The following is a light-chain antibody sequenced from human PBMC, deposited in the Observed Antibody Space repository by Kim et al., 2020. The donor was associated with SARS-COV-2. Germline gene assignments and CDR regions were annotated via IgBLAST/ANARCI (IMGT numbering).Light chain of an antibody. Sequence: DIQMTQSPSTLSASVGDRVTITCRASQSISSWLAWYQQKPGKAPKLLIYKASSLESGVPSRFSGSGSGTEFTLTISSPQPDDFATYYCQQYNSILGTFGQGTKVDIK. CDR1: QSISSW. J-gene: IGKJ1*01. CDR3: QQYNSILGT. CDR2: KAS. V-gene: IGKV1-5*03.